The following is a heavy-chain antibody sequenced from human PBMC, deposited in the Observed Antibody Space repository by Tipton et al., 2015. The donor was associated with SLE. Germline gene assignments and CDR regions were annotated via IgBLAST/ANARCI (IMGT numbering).Heavy chain of an antibody. V-gene: IGHV4-59*01. Sequence: TLSLTCTVSGGSISSYYWSWIRQPPGKGLEWIGYIYYSGSTNYNPSLKSRVTISVDTSKNQFSLKLSSVTAADTAVYYCARGYLWFGEFDYWGQGTLVTVSS. CDR3: ARGYLWFGEFDY. CDR2: IYYSGST. J-gene: IGHJ4*02. CDR1: GGSISSYY. D-gene: IGHD3-10*01.